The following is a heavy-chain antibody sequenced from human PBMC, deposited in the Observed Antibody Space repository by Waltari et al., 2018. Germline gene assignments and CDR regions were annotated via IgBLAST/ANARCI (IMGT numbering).Heavy chain of an antibody. V-gene: IGHV1-3*03. CDR1: GYTFTSYA. J-gene: IGHJ4*02. D-gene: IGHD1-26*01. CDR2: INAGNGNT. CDR3: SRALPVDVGGSYYSFDY. Sequence: QVQLVQSGAEVKKPGASVKVSCKASGYTFTSYAMHWVRQDPGQRLEWMGLINAGNGNTKYSQEFQGRVTITRDTAASTAYMELSSLRAEDMAVYYCSRALPVDVGGSYYSFDYWGQGTLVTVSS.